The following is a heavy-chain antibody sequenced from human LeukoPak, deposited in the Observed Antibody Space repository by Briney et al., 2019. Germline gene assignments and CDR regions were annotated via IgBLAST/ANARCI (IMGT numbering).Heavy chain of an antibody. CDR2: IDGSGAGT. CDR3: AKGKGYNNLDWFDR. D-gene: IGHD5-24*01. V-gene: IGHV3-23*01. Sequence: PGECLRLSCAASGFTFSTFAMTWVRQGLGKGLEWVSSIDGSGAGTYYADSVKGRFSISRDNSKSTLYLQMYSLTAGDTAVYYCAKGKGYNNLDWFDRWGQGTLVTVSS. CDR1: GFTFSTFA. J-gene: IGHJ5*02.